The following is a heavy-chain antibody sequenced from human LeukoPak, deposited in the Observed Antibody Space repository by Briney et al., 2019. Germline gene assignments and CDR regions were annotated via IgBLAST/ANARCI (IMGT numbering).Heavy chain of an antibody. Sequence: SETLSLTCTVSGGSLSSYYWNWIRQPPGKGLEWIGYIYYSGSTNYNPSLKSRVTISVDTSKNQFSLKLSSVTAADTAVYYCATWGGSYFDYWGQGTLVTVSS. CDR3: ATWGGSYFDY. CDR1: GGSLSSYY. CDR2: IYYSGST. J-gene: IGHJ4*02. D-gene: IGHD3-16*01. V-gene: IGHV4-59*01.